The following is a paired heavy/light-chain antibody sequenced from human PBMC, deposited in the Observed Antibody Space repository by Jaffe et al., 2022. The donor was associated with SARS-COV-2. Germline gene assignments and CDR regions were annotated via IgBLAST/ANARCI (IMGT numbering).Heavy chain of an antibody. CDR2: INPGGDT. Sequence: QVQLQQWGAGLLKPSETLSLTCAVYGGSLSAYYWSWIRQSPGKGLEWIGEINPGGDTDYNPSLKSRVIISRDTSKNQLSLNVRSVTAADTAIYYCAREPGYCVGANCYGGWFDPWGPGTLVTVSS. V-gene: IGHV4-34*02. D-gene: IGHD2-21*01. J-gene: IGHJ5*02. CDR1: GGSLSAYY. CDR3: AREPGYCVGANCYGGWFDP.
Light chain of an antibody. Sequence: DIVMTQSPDSLAVSLGERATINCKSSQSVLYSYNNKNYLAWYQQKPGQPPRLLIYWASTRDSGVPDRFTGSGSGTDFTLTISSLQADDVAVYYCQHYYSSPRTFGPGTKVDI. J-gene: IGKJ3*01. CDR1: QSVLYSYNNKNY. CDR2: WAS. CDR3: QHYYSSPRT. V-gene: IGKV4-1*01.